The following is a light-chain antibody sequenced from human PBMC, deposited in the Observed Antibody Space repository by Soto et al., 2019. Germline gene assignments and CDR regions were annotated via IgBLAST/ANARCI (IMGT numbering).Light chain of an antibody. Sequence: HSVLTQPPAGSGAPGQGGTISCFGSSSNFGSNSVNWYQQLPGAAPKLLIYSNNQRPSGVPDRFSGSKSGTSASLAISGLQSEDEADYYCAAWDDSLNGREVFGTGTKVTVL. V-gene: IGLV1-44*01. J-gene: IGLJ1*01. CDR2: SNN. CDR1: SSNFGSNS. CDR3: AAWDDSLNGREV.